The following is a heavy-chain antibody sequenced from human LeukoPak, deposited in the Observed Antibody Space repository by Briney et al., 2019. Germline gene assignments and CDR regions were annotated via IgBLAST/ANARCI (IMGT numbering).Heavy chain of an antibody. CDR1: GGSISSYY. V-gene: IGHV4-59*01. CDR3: ARGKTYYDISKDAFDI. J-gene: IGHJ3*02. D-gene: IGHD3-22*01. Sequence: TSETLSLTCTVSGGSISSYYWSWIRQPPGKGLEWIGYIYYSGSTNYNPSLKSRVTISVDTSKNQFSLKLSSVTAADTAVYYCARGKTYYDISKDAFDIWGQGTMVTVSS. CDR2: IYYSGST.